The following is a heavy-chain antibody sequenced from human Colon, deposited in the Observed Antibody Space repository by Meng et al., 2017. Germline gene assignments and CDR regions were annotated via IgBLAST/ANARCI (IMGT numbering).Heavy chain of an antibody. V-gene: IGHV4-39*07. CDR3: AVWFGELLSGNWFDP. Sequence: SGPGLVKPSTTLSLTCTVSGGSISGKSYYWGWSRQPPGKGLEWIGSIYYSGSTYYNPSLKSRVTISVDTSKNQFSLKLSSVTAADTAVYYCAVWFGELLSGNWFDPWGQGTLVTVSS. D-gene: IGHD3-10*01. CDR2: IYYSGST. CDR1: GGSISGKSYY. J-gene: IGHJ5*02.